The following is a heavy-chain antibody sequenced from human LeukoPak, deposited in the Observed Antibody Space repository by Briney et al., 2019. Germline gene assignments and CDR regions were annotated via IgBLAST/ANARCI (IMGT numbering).Heavy chain of an antibody. CDR3: ARVTLTGYYAFDY. J-gene: IGHJ4*02. CDR2: ISSSGSTI. CDR1: GFTFSSYE. Sequence: GGSLRLSCAASGFTFSSYEMNWVRQAPGKGLEWVSYISSSGSTIYYADSVKGRFTISRDNAKNSLYLQMNSLRAEDTAVYYCARVTLTGYYAFDYWGQGTLVTVSS. V-gene: IGHV3-48*03. D-gene: IGHD3-9*01.